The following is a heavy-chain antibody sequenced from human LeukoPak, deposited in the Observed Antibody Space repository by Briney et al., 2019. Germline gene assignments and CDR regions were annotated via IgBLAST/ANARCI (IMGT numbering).Heavy chain of an antibody. CDR3: ARNQRRLDY. Sequence: GGSLRLSCAASGFTFSSYWMSWVRQAPGKGLEWVANIKQDGSEKYYVDSVKGRFTISRDNAKNSLYLQVNSLGAEDPAVYYCARNQRRLDYWGQGTLVTVSS. CDR1: GFTFSSYW. J-gene: IGHJ4*02. CDR2: IKQDGSEK. D-gene: IGHD1-14*01. V-gene: IGHV3-7*01.